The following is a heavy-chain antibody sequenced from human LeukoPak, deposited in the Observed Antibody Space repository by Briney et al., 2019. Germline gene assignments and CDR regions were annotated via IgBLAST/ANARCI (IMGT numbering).Heavy chain of an antibody. CDR1: GGSISPYF. CDR3: AIRSNYYDSSGYPNWFDP. D-gene: IGHD3-22*01. J-gene: IGHJ5*02. Sequence: PSETLSLTCSVSGGSISPYFWTWIRQPAGKGLEYIGRINTSGSINYNPSLKSRVTISVDTSKNQFSLKLSSVTAADTAVYYCAIRSNYYDSSGYPNWFDPWGQGTLVTVSS. CDR2: INTSGSI. V-gene: IGHV4-4*07.